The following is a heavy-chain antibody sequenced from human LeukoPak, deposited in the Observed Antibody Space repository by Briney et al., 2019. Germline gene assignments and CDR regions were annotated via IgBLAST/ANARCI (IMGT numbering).Heavy chain of an antibody. CDR2: IKQDGSEK. Sequence: PGGSLRLSCAASGFIFKDYWMIWVRQAPGKGLEWVANIKQDGSEKYYVDSVKGRFTISRDNAKNSLYLQINTLRAEDTAMYYCAKDAQPRSRWFDPWGQGTLVTVSS. J-gene: IGHJ5*02. V-gene: IGHV3-7*03. CDR3: AKDAQPRSRWFDP. CDR1: GFIFKDYW. D-gene: IGHD2-15*01.